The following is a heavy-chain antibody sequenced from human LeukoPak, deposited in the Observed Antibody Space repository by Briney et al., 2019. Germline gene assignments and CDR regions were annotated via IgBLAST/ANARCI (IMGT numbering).Heavy chain of an antibody. CDR3: AREASSGAYNDY. J-gene: IGHJ4*02. CDR1: GHTFTNYD. CDR2: ITPYNGNT. D-gene: IGHD1-26*01. Sequence: ASVKVSCRASGHTFTNYDITWIRQAPGQGLEWMGYITPYNGNTNYAQKLQGRVTMTTDTSTSTVYMELRSLRSDDTAVYYCAREASSGAYNDYWGQGTLVTVSS. V-gene: IGHV1-18*01.